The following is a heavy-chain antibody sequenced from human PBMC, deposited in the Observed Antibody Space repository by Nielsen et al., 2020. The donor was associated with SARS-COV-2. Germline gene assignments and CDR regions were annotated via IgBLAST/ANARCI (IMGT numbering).Heavy chain of an antibody. CDR2: ISSSSSYI. J-gene: IGHJ4*02. V-gene: IGHV3-21*01. D-gene: IGHD6-13*01. CDR1: GFTFISYS. CDR3: ARVLVAAAGLHQFDY. Sequence: GGSLRLSCAASGFTFISYSMNWVRQAPGKGLEWVSSISSSSSYIYYADSVKGRFTISRDNAKNSLYLQMNSLRAEDTAVYYCARVLVAAAGLHQFDYWGQGTLVTVSS.